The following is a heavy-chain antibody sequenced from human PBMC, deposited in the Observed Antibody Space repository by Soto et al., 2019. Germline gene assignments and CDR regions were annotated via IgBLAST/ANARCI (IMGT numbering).Heavy chain of an antibody. D-gene: IGHD6-19*01. J-gene: IGHJ4*02. CDR3: ARWYSSGLYYLDY. Sequence: GESLKISCKGSGYSFTSYWIAWVRQMPGKGLECMGIIYPGDSDTRYSPSFQGQVTISADKSSAHLQWNSLEASDTAMYYCARWYSSGLYYLDYWGQGTLVTVSS. V-gene: IGHV5-51*01. CDR2: IYPGDSDT. CDR1: GYSFTSYW.